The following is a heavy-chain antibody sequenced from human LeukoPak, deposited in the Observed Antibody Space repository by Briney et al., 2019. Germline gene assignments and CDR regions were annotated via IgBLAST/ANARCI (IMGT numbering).Heavy chain of an antibody. D-gene: IGHD2-8*01. CDR2: IKYDGSAK. Sequence: GGSLRLSCAASGISFSGNWMGWVRQAPGEGPEWVASIKYDGSAKYNADSVKGRFTISRDNAKNSLYLEMNSLTAEDTAVYYCAFSNAFKVWGQGTLVTVSS. V-gene: IGHV3-7*01. CDR1: GISFSGNW. CDR3: AFSNAFKV. J-gene: IGHJ4*02.